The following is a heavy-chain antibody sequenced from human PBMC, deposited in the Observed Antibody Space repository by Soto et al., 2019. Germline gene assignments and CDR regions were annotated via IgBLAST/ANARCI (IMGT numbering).Heavy chain of an antibody. D-gene: IGHD3-3*01. CDR3: ARGEAAIFGVVIRYGNWFDP. J-gene: IGHJ5*02. CDR2: IYHSGST. Sequence: SETLSLTCAVSSGSISSSNWWSWVRQPPGKGLDWIGEIYHSGSTNYNPSLKSRVTISVDKSKNQFSLKLSSVTAADTAVYYCARGEAAIFGVVIRYGNWFDPRGQGTLVTVSS. V-gene: IGHV4-4*02. CDR1: SGSISSSNW.